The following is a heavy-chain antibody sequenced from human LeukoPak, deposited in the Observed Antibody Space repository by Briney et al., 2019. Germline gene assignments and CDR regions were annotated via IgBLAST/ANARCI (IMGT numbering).Heavy chain of an antibody. V-gene: IGHV5-51*01. Sequence: GESLKISCKGSGYSFTSYWIGWVRQMPGKGLEWMGIIYPGDSDTRYSPSFQGQVTISADKSISTAYLQWSSLKASDTAMYCCARLGYCSGGSCYVMVYWGQGTLVTVSS. CDR3: ARLGYCSGGSCYVMVY. J-gene: IGHJ4*02. CDR2: IYPGDSDT. CDR1: GYSFTSYW. D-gene: IGHD2-15*01.